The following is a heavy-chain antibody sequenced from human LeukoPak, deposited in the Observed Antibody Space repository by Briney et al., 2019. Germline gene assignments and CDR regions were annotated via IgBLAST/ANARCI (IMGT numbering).Heavy chain of an antibody. J-gene: IGHJ5*02. D-gene: IGHD1-7*01. CDR1: SYTFTSYG. CDR2: ISAYNGNT. V-gene: IGHV1-18*01. Sequence: ASVKVSCKSSSYTFTSYGISWVRQAPGQGLEWMGWISAYNGNTNYAQKLQGRVTMTTDTSTSTAYMELRSLRSDDTAVYYCARDGLAGAGTTSNWFDPWGQGTLVTVS. CDR3: ARDGLAGAGTTSNWFDP.